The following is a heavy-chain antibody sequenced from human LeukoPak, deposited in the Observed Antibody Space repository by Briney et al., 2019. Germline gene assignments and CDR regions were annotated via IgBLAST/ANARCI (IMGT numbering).Heavy chain of an antibody. Sequence: GGSLRLSCAASGFTVSSNYMSWVRQAPGKGLEWVSVIYSGGSTCYADSVKGRFTISRDNSKNTLYLQMNSLRAEDTAVYYCARSPQDYYDSSGYFDYWGQGTLVTVSS. D-gene: IGHD3-22*01. CDR1: GFTVSSNY. CDR2: IYSGGST. J-gene: IGHJ4*02. V-gene: IGHV3-53*01. CDR3: ARSPQDYYDSSGYFDY.